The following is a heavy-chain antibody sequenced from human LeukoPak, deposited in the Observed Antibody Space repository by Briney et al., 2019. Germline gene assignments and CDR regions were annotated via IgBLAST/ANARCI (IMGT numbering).Heavy chain of an antibody. Sequence: SETLSLTCAVYGGSFSGYYWSWIRQPPGKGLEWFGEINHSGSTNYNPSLKSRVTISVDTSKNQFSLKLSSVTAADTAVYYCARGRPIVGAIPVRFDYWGQGTLVTVSS. J-gene: IGHJ4*02. CDR2: INHSGST. CDR3: ARGRPIVGAIPVRFDY. CDR1: GGSFSGYY. D-gene: IGHD1-26*01. V-gene: IGHV4-34*01.